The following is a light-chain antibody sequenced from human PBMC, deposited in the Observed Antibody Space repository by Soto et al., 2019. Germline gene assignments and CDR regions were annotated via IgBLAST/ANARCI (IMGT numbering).Light chain of an antibody. Sequence: DVQMTKSPATVSAYVGDRVPITCRASQSVNRWLAWYQQKPGRAPNLLIYAASTLQSGVPSRFSGSGSGTDFTLTISCLQSEDFATYYCQQYYSYPPTFGQGTKVDNK. CDR3: QQYYSYPPT. J-gene: IGKJ1*01. V-gene: IGKV1-5*01. CDR2: AAS. CDR1: QSVNRW.